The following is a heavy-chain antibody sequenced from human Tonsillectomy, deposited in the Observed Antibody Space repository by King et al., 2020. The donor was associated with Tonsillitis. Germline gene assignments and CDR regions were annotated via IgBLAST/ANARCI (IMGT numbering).Heavy chain of an antibody. D-gene: IGHD6-13*01. CDR1: GGPIHSYY. J-gene: IGHJ4*02. CDR3: ASGKLRAPGIAAAGLFDY. Sequence: QLQESGPGLVKPSETLSLTCTVSGGPIHSYYWSWIRQPPGKGLEWIGYTYYSGSTNYNPSLKSRVTISIDTSKNQFSLELRSVTAADTAVYYCASGKLRAPGIAAAGLFDYWGQGTLVTVSA. V-gene: IGHV4-59*08. CDR2: TYYSGST.